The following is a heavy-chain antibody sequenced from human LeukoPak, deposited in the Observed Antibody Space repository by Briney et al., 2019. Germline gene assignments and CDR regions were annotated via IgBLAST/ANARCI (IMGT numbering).Heavy chain of an antibody. D-gene: IGHD3-3*01. CDR3: AKALPITIFGVVIPESEWPFDY. Sequence: GGSLRLSCAASGFTFSSYAMSWVRQAPGKGLEWVSAISGSGGSTYYADSVKGRFTISRDNSKNTLYLQMNSLRAEDTAVYYCAKALPITIFGVVIPESEWPFDYWGQGTLVTVSS. V-gene: IGHV3-23*01. J-gene: IGHJ4*02. CDR2: ISGSGGST. CDR1: GFTFSSYA.